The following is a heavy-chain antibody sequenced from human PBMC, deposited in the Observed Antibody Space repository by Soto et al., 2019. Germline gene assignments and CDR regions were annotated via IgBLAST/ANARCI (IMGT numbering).Heavy chain of an antibody. CDR3: ATGLTLPVRPSFDT. J-gene: IGHJ5*02. CDR1: GFTVSGNY. CDR2: IFSGDNT. Sequence: LRLSCAASGFTVSGNYITWVRQAPGKGLEWVSVIFSGDNTYYSDSVKGRFTISRDNSKNTVYLQMNRLRGDDTAVYFCATGLTLPVRPSFDTWGQGTLVTAPQ. V-gene: IGHV3-53*01. D-gene: IGHD2-21*02.